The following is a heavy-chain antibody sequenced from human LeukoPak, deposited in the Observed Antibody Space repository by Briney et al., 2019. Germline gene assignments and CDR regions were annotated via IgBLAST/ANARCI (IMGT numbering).Heavy chain of an antibody. V-gene: IGHV3-7*01. D-gene: IGHD2-2*01. CDR1: GFSFNSDW. J-gene: IGHJ6*01. Sequence: GGSLRLSCAASGFSFNSDWMDWVRQAPGKGLEWVANIKHDESEKNYLDSVKGRFTISRDNAKNSLYLQMNSLRAEDTAVYYCARDPRTYCSSASCRRYYYYYYGMDVWGQGTTVTVSS. CDR3: ARDPRTYCSSASCRRYYYYYYGMDV. CDR2: IKHDESEK.